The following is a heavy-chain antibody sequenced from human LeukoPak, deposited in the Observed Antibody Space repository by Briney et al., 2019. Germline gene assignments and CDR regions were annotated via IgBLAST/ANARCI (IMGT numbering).Heavy chain of an antibody. Sequence: DRSLRLSCAASGFTFDDYAMHWVRHAPGKGLEWVSGILWNSGSIGDADSVKGRFTISRDNAKNSLYLQMNGLRAEDTALYYCAKDRDAFDIWGQGTMVTVSS. CDR1: GFTFDDYA. V-gene: IGHV3-9*01. CDR2: ILWNSGSI. CDR3: AKDRDAFDI. J-gene: IGHJ3*02.